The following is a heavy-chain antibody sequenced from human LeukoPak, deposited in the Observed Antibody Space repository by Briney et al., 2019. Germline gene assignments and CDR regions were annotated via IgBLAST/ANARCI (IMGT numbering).Heavy chain of an antibody. J-gene: IGHJ4*02. V-gene: IGHV1-18*01. CDR2: ISAYNGNT. D-gene: IGHD3-22*01. CDR3: ARGLPPYYYDSSGYYYPGYFDY. Sequence: ASVKVSCKASGYTFTSYGISWVRQAPGQGLEWMGWISAYNGNTNYAQKLQGRVTMTTDTSTSTAYMELRSLRSDDTAVYYCARGLPPYYYDSSGYYYPGYFDYWGQGTLVTVSS. CDR1: GYTFTSYG.